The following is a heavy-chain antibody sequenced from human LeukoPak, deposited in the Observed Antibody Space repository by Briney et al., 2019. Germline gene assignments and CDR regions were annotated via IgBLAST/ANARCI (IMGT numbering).Heavy chain of an antibody. V-gene: IGHV1-18*01. Sequence: ASVKVSCKASGYTFTSYGISWVRQAPGQGLEWMGWISAYNGNTNYAQKLQGRVTMTTDTSTSTAYMELRSLRSDDTAVYYCARDGRVAAAGTVWFDPWGQGTPVTVSS. D-gene: IGHD6-13*01. J-gene: IGHJ5*02. CDR2: ISAYNGNT. CDR3: ARDGRVAAAGTVWFDP. CDR1: GYTFTSYG.